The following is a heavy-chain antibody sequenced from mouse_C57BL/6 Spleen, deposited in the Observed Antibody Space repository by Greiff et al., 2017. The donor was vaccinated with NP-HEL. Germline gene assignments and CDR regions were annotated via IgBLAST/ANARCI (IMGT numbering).Heavy chain of an antibody. J-gene: IGHJ4*01. D-gene: IGHD4-1*01. CDR2: INPGSGGT. CDR1: GYAFTNYL. CDR3: ARILSNWDDYYAMDY. V-gene: IGHV1-54*01. Sequence: VQLQESGAELVRPGTSVKVSCKASGYAFTNYLIEWVKQRPGQGLEWIGVINPGSGGTNYNEKFKGKATLTADKSSSTAYMQLSSLTSEDSAVYFCARILSNWDDYYAMDYWGQGTSVTVSS.